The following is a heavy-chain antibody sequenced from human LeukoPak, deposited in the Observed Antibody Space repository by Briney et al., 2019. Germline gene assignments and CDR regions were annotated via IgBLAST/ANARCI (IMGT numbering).Heavy chain of an antibody. CDR1: GGTFSSYA. CDR2: IIPIFGTA. D-gene: IGHD2/OR15-2a*01. Sequence: AASVKVSCKASGGTFSSYAISWVRQAPGQGLEWMGGIIPIFGTANYAQKFQGRVTITADESTSTAYMEPSSLRSEDTAVYYCARRGAIISYYYYGMDVWGQGTTVTVSS. J-gene: IGHJ6*02. V-gene: IGHV1-69*01. CDR3: ARRGAIISYYYYGMDV.